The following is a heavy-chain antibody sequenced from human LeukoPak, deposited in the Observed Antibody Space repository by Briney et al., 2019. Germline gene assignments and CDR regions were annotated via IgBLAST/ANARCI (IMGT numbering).Heavy chain of an antibody. D-gene: IGHD5-24*01. CDR2: INHSGST. J-gene: IGHJ4*02. CDR1: GGSFSGYY. V-gene: IGHV4-34*01. CDR3: ARGSGIEMATTFDY. Sequence: SETLSLTCAVYGGSFSGYYWSWIRQPPGKGLEWIGEINHSGSTNYNPSLKSRVTISVDTSKNQFSLKLGSVTAADTAVYYCARGSGIEMATTFDYWGQGTLVTVSS.